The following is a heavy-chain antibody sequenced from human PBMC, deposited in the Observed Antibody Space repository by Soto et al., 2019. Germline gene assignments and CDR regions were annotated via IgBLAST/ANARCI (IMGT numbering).Heavy chain of an antibody. Sequence: GASVKVSCKASGYTFTSYGISWVRQAPGQGLEWMGWISAYNGNTNYAQKLQGRVTMTTDTSTSTAYMELRSLRAEDTAVYYCARGYVFWSGDYYRDVMDVWGQGTTVTGSS. CDR2: ISAYNGNT. V-gene: IGHV1-18*01. D-gene: IGHD3-3*01. J-gene: IGHJ6*02. CDR3: ARGYVFWSGDYYRDVMDV. CDR1: GYTFTSYG.